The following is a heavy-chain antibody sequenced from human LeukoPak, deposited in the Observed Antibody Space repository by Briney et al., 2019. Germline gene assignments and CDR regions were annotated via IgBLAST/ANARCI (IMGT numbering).Heavy chain of an antibody. Sequence: ASVKVSCKASGYTFTSYYMHWVRQAPGQGLEWMGIINPSGGTTTYAQKFQGRVTMTRDSSTSTVYMELSSLRSEDTAVYYCAKTLSDSRLYYFDYWGQGTLVTVSS. D-gene: IGHD2-21*02. CDR3: AKTLSDSRLYYFDY. CDR2: INPSGGTT. V-gene: IGHV1-46*01. J-gene: IGHJ4*02. CDR1: GYTFTSYY.